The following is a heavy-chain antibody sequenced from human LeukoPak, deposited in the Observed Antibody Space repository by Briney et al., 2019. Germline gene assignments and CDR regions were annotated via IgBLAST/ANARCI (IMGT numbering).Heavy chain of an antibody. V-gene: IGHV3-33*01. J-gene: IGHJ6*03. CDR2: IWHDGSNK. CDR3: ARDSGRVVRPYYYMDV. Sequence: PGRSLRLSCAASGFTFSSYGMHWVRQAPGKGLEWVAVIWHDGSNKYYADSVKGRFTISRDNSKNTLYLQMNSLRAEDTAVYYCARDSGRVVRPYYYMDVWGKGTTVTVSS. CDR1: GFTFSSYG. D-gene: IGHD2-2*01.